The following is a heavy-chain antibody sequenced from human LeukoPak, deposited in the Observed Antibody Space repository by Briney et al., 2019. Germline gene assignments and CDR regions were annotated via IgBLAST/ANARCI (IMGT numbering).Heavy chain of an antibody. D-gene: IGHD3-10*01. Sequence: GESLKISCKGSGYSFTSYWISWVRQMPGKSLEWMGRIDPSDSYTNYSPSFQGHVTISADKSISTAYLQWSSLKASDTAMYYCARHGPYGSGSYYDYGMDVWGKGTTVTVSS. CDR3: ARHGPYGSGSYYDYGMDV. V-gene: IGHV5-10-1*01. CDR2: IDPSDSYT. CDR1: GYSFTSYW. J-gene: IGHJ6*04.